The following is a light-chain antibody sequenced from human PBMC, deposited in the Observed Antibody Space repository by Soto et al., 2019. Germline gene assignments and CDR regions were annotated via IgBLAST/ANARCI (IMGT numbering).Light chain of an antibody. J-gene: IGKJ4*01. CDR3: QQSYSDSPT. Sequence: DIQMTQSPSSLSASVGDRVTITCRASQGISRYLNWYQQKPGRAPKLLIYTTSTLQSGVPSTFSGSGSGTDFTLTISSLQPEDFATYYCQQSYSDSPTFGGGTKVEIK. CDR1: QGISRY. V-gene: IGKV1-39*01. CDR2: TTS.